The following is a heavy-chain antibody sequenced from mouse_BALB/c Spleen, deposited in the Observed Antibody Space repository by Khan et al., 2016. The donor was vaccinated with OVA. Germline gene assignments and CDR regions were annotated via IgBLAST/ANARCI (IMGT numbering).Heavy chain of an antibody. CDR3: VRGYEFFPD. Sequence: QLQQSGPDLVKPGASVKISCKASGYSFTAYYMLWVKESHGKTLECIARVNPSNGDTTYNQKFRGKAILIVDKSSSTAYMELRSLTSEDSAVYCGVRGYEFFPDGGQGTLVTFSA. V-gene: IGHV1-18*01. CDR2: VNPSNGDT. D-gene: IGHD2-14*01. CDR1: GYSFTAYY. J-gene: IGHJ3*01.